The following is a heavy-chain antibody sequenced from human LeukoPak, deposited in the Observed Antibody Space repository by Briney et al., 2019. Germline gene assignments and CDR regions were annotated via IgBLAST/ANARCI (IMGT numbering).Heavy chain of an antibody. J-gene: IGHJ4*02. CDR2: IWYDGSNK. CDR1: GFIFSSYS. Sequence: PGGSLRLSCAASGFIFSSYSMSWVRQAPGKGLEWVAVIWYDGSNKYYADSVKGRFTISRDNSKNTVYLQMNSLRAEDTAVYYCARASDSGWSYFDYWGQGTLVTVSS. CDR3: ARASDSGWSYFDY. D-gene: IGHD6-19*01. V-gene: IGHV3-33*08.